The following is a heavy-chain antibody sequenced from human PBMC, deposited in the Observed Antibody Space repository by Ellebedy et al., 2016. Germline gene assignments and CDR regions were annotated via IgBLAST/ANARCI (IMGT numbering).Heavy chain of an antibody. CDR3: AEGDSYYMDV. V-gene: IGHV3-23*01. D-gene: IGHD3-16*01. CDR1: GFTFSSYA. CDR2: ISGSGGST. Sequence: GESLKISXAASGFTFSSYAMSWVRQAPGKGLEWVSAISGSGGSTYYADSVKGRFTISRDNSKNTLYLQMNSLRAEDTAVYYCAEGDSYYMDVWGKGTTVTVSS. J-gene: IGHJ6*03.